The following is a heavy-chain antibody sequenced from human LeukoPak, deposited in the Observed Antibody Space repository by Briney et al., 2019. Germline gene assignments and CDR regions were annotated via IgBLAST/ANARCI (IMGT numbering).Heavy chain of an antibody. CDR2: INPNSGGT. Sequence: ASVKVSCKASGYTFTGYYMHWVRQAPGQGLEWMGWINPNSGGTNYAQKFQGRVTMTRDTSISTAYMELSRLRSDDTAVYYCARDLFNIRRIAVAGKGIDYWGQGTLVTVSS. CDR3: ARDLFNIRRIAVAGKGIDY. J-gene: IGHJ4*02. D-gene: IGHD6-19*01. V-gene: IGHV1-2*02. CDR1: GYTFTGYY.